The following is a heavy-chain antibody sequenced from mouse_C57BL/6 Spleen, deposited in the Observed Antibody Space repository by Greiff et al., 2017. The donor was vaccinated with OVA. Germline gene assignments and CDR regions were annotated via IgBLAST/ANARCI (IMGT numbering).Heavy chain of an antibody. Sequence: QVQLQQPGAELVKPGASVKLSCKASGYTFTGYWMHWVKQRPGRGLEWIGRIDPNSGGTTYNEKFKGKATLTVDKPSSTAYMQLSSLTSEDSADYYGVSESGRAGDWDRYFAVWGPGTPVTVSS. CDR3: VSESGRAGDWDRYFAV. CDR2: IDPNSGGT. J-gene: IGHJ1*01. D-gene: IGHD4-1*01. V-gene: IGHV1-72*01. CDR1: GYTFTGYW.